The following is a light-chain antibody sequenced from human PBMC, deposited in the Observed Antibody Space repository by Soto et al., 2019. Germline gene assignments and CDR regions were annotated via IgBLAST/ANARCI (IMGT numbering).Light chain of an antibody. V-gene: IGKV3-15*01. CDR2: GAS. J-gene: IGKJ1*01. CDR1: QSVSSN. CDR3: QQYNNGWT. Sequence: ERVMTQSPGTLSVSPGERATLSCRASQSVSSNLAWYQQKPGQAPRLLIYGASTRATGIPARFSGTGSGTEFTVTISSLQSEDFAVYYCQQYNNGWTSGQGTKVDI.